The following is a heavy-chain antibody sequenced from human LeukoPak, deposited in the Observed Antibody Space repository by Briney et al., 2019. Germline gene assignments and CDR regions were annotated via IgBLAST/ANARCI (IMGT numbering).Heavy chain of an antibody. J-gene: IGHJ4*02. Sequence: GGSLRLACAASQFSFSDYAMNWVRQAPGKGLEWVSGISGSGGSTYYADSVKGRFTISRDNSKNTLYLQMNSLRAEDTAVYYCARVSLGQDSSAYYFDYWGQGTLVTVSS. CDR1: QFSFSDYA. V-gene: IGHV3-23*01. CDR3: ARVSLGQDSSAYYFDY. D-gene: IGHD3-22*01. CDR2: ISGSGGST.